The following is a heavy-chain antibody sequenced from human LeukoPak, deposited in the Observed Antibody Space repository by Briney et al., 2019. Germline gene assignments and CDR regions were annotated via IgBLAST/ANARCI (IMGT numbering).Heavy chain of an antibody. CDR2: IYYSGST. J-gene: IGHJ4*02. V-gene: IGHV4-39*01. CDR3: ARHADPYYYDSSGYNLDY. D-gene: IGHD3-22*01. Sequence: SQTLSLTCTVSGGSISSGDYYWSWIRQPPGKGLEWIGSIYYSGSTYYNPSLKSRVTISVDTSKNQFSLKLSSVTAADTAVYYCARHADPYYYDSSGYNLDYWGQGTLVTVSS. CDR1: GGSISSGDYY.